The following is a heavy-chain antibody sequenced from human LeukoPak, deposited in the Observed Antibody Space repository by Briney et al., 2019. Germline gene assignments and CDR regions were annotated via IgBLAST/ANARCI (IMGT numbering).Heavy chain of an antibody. J-gene: IGHJ4*02. D-gene: IGHD3-16*02. CDR2: INHSGST. CDR1: GDSIIGYY. V-gene: IGHV4-34*01. CDR3: ARGTYYDYVWGSYRYTSLFDY. Sequence: PSETLSLTCSVSGDSIIGYYWGWIRQPPGKGLEWIGEINHSGSTNYNPSLKSRVTISVATSKNQLSLKLSSVTAADTAVYYCARGTYYDYVWGSYRYTSLFDYWGQGTLVTVSS.